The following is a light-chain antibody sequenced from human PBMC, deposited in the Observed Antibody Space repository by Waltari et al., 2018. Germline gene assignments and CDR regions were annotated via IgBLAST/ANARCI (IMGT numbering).Light chain of an antibody. J-gene: IGLJ2*01. V-gene: IGLV1-44*01. CDR2: SDK. CDR1: YSNMGTNP. CDR3: STWDDYLSGVV. Sequence: SVLTQPPSASGTPGQTVTLSCSGRYSNMGTNPVKWYQQLPGTAPKLLIYSDKQRPSGVPDRFSGSKSGTSASLAISGLQSEDEADYYCSTWDDYLSGVVFGEGTKLTVL.